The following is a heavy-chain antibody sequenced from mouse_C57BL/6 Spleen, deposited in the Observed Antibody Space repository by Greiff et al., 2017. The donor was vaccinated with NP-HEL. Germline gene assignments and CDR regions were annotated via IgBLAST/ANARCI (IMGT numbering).Heavy chain of an antibody. CDR1: GYTFTDYY. CDR2: INPNNGGT. Sequence: EVMLQQSGPELVKPGASVKISCKASGYTFTDYYMNWVKQSHGKSLEWIGDINPNNGGTSYNQKFKGKATLTVDKSSSTAYMELRSLTSEDSAVYYCARHPMDYWGQGTSVTVSS. J-gene: IGHJ4*01. CDR3: ARHPMDY. V-gene: IGHV1-26*01.